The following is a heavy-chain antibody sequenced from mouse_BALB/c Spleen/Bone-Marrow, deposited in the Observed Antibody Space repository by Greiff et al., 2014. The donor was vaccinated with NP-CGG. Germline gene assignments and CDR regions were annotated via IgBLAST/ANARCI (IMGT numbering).Heavy chain of an antibody. D-gene: IGHD1-1*01. CDR2: ISSGGGST. Sequence: EVKLVESGGGFVKSGGSLKFSCAASGFTFSSNDMSWVRQTPEKRLEWVAYISSGGGSTYYPDTVKGRSTISRDNAKNTLYLKMSSLKSESTAMYYSARSLYYYGSSPCYAIDYWGQGTSVTVSS. V-gene: IGHV5-12-1*01. J-gene: IGHJ4*01. CDR3: ARSLYYYGSSPCYAIDY. CDR1: GFTFSSND.